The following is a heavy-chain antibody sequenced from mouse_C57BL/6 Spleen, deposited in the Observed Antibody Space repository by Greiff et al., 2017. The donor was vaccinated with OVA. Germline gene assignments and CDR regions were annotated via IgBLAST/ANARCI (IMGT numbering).Heavy chain of an antibody. CDR2: ISYDGSN. Sequence: EVKLPESGPGLVKPSQSLSLTCSVTGYSITSGYYWNWIRQFPGNKLEWMGYISYDGSNNYNPSLKNRISITRDTSKNQFFLKLNSVTTEDTATYYCARGGYGAWFAYWGQGTLVTVSA. CDR3: ARGGYGAWFAY. D-gene: IGHD1-1*02. CDR1: GYSITSGYY. V-gene: IGHV3-6*01. J-gene: IGHJ3*01.